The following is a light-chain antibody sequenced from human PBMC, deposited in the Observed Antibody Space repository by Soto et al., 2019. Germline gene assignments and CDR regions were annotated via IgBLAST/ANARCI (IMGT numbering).Light chain of an antibody. CDR2: DAS. CDR3: QQRSNWPPLT. CDR1: QSVSSY. J-gene: IGKJ4*01. Sequence: ETVLTQSPATLSLSPGERATLCCRTSQSVSSYLAWYQQKPGQAPRLLIYDASNRATGIPARFSGSGSGTDFTLTISSLEPEDFAVYYCQQRSNWPPLTFGGGTKVDIK. V-gene: IGKV3-11*01.